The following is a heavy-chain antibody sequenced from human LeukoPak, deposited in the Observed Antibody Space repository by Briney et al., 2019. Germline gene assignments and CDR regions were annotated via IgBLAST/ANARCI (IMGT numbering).Heavy chain of an antibody. J-gene: IGHJ4*02. CDR1: GGSISSGSYY. D-gene: IGHD3-16*01. CDR2: IYTSGST. CDR3: ARERMPWGLAVFDY. Sequence: PSETLSLTCTVSGGSISSGSYYWSWIRQPAGKGLEWIGRIYTSGSTNYNPSLKSRVTISLDTSKNQFSLKLSSVTAADTAVYYCARERMPWGLAVFDYWGQGTLVTVSS. V-gene: IGHV4-61*02.